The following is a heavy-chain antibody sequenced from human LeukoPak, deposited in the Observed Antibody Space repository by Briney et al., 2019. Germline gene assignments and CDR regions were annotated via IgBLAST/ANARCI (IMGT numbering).Heavy chain of an antibody. Sequence: KSSETLSLTCTVSGVSVSSGSYYWSWIRQPPGKGLEWIGYIYYSGSTNYNPSLKSRVTISVDTSKNQFSLKLSSVTAADTAVYYCAREHYGSGSLDYWGQGTLVTVSS. V-gene: IGHV4-61*01. CDR1: GVSVSSGSYY. CDR2: IYYSGST. J-gene: IGHJ4*02. D-gene: IGHD3-10*01. CDR3: AREHYGSGSLDY.